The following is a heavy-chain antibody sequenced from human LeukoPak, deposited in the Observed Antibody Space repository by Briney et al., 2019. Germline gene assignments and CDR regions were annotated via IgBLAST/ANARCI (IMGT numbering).Heavy chain of an antibody. Sequence: SSETLSLTCTVSGGSIHSYWSWIRQPAGKGLEWIGRISGSGTITYNPALQSRLTISIDTSKNQFSLKLMSVTAADTAVYYCMATISRESTYYYMDVWGKGTTVTVSS. CDR1: GGSIHSY. J-gene: IGHJ6*03. CDR3: MATISRESTYYYMDV. CDR2: ISGSGTI. V-gene: IGHV4-4*07. D-gene: IGHD5-12*01.